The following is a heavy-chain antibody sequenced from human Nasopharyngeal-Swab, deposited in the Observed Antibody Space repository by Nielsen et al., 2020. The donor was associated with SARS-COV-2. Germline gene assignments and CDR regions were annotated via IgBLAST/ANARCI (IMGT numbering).Heavy chain of an antibody. V-gene: IGHV1-18*01. CDR1: GYTFTSYG. Sequence: ASVKVSCKASGYTFTSYGISWVRQAPGQGLEWIGWISAYNGNTNYAQKLQGRATMTTDTSTSTAYMELRSLRSDDTAVYYCARDRRTTYYYYGMDVWGQGTTVTVSS. J-gene: IGHJ6*02. CDR3: ARDRRTTYYYYGMDV. CDR2: ISAYNGNT. D-gene: IGHD1-7*01.